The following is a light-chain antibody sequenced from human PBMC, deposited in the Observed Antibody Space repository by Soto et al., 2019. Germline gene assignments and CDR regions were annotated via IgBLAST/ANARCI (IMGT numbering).Light chain of an antibody. V-gene: IGKV1-5*03. CDR2: KAS. J-gene: IGKJ2*01. CDR1: QNISAW. Sequence: DIQMTQSPSTLSASVGDRVTITCRASQNISAWLAWYQHKPGTAPKLLIYKASNLKTGVPSRFSGSGSGTELILTISCLQSDDFATYYCQQYSTYPSTFGPGTKLEIK. CDR3: QQYSTYPST.